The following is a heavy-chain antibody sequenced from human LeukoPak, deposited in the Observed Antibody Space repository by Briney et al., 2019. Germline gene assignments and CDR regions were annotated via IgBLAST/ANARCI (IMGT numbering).Heavy chain of an antibody. Sequence: ASVKVSCKASGYTFTSYGISWVRQAPGQGLEWMGWISAYNGNTNYAQKLQGRVTMTTDTSTSTAYMEVRSLRSDDTAVYYCARDRSDSGDYVLLDNWGQETLVTVSS. CDR3: ARDRSDSGDYVLLDN. V-gene: IGHV1-18*01. CDR1: GYTFTSYG. J-gene: IGHJ4*02. CDR2: ISAYNGNT. D-gene: IGHD4-17*01.